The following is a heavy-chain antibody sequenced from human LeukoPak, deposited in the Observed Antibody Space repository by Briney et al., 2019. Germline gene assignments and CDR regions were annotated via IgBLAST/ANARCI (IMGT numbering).Heavy chain of an antibody. D-gene: IGHD5-18*01. Sequence: PSETLSLTCTVSGSYISSSSYSWGWIRQPPGKGLEWIGNIYYTGTTYSNPSLKSRVTISVDTSKNQFSLKLSSVTAADTAVYYCAGRYSYGYVGYWGQGTLVTVSS. J-gene: IGHJ4*02. CDR3: AGRYSYGYVGY. CDR2: IYYTGTT. V-gene: IGHV4-39*01. CDR1: GSYISSSSYS.